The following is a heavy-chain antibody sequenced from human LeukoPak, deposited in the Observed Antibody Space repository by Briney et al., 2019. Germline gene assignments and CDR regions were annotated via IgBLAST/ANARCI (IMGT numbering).Heavy chain of an antibody. Sequence: SETLSLTCTVSGDSVSNGNYYWSWLRQPPGKALEWIGYIYYTGSTYYNPSLKSRVTISVDTSKNQFSLKLSSVTAADTAVYYCARHGEIDYDFWSGYPYYFDYWGQGTLVTVSS. D-gene: IGHD3-3*01. J-gene: IGHJ4*02. CDR2: IYYTGST. CDR1: GDSVSNGNYY. CDR3: ARHGEIDYDFWSGYPYYFDY. V-gene: IGHV4-39*01.